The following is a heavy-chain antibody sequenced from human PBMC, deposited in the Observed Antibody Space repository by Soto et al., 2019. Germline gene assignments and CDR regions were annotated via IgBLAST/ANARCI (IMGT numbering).Heavy chain of an antibody. D-gene: IGHD2-21*01. CDR3: ARDPAGVRKAFDI. J-gene: IGHJ3*02. CDR1: GFTFSSYA. CDR2: ISGSGGST. Sequence: EVQLLESGGGLVQPGGSLRLSCAASGFTFSSYAMSWVRQAPGKGLEWVSAISGSGGSTYYADSVKGRFTISRDNSQNTLYLQMNSLRAEDTALYYCARDPAGVRKAFDIWGQGTVVTVSS. V-gene: IGHV3-23*01.